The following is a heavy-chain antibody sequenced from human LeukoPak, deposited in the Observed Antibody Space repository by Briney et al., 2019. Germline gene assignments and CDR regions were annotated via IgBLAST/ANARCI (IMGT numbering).Heavy chain of an antibody. CDR2: IYYSGST. CDR3: ARGEGGVLLWFGELSLGDYYYGMDV. V-gene: IGHV4-59*01. J-gene: IGHJ6*02. Sequence: PSETLSLTCTVSGGSISSYYWSWIRQPPGKGLEWIGYIYYSGSTNYNPSLKSRVTISVDTSKNQLSLKLSSVTAADTAVYYCARGEGGVLLWFGELSLGDYYYGMDVWGQGTTVTVSS. CDR1: GGSISSYY. D-gene: IGHD3-10*01.